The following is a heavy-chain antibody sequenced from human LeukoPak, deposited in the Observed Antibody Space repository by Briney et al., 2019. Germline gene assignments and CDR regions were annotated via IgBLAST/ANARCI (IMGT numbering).Heavy chain of an antibody. Sequence: ASVKVSCKASGYTFTGYYMHWVRQAPGQGLEWMGWINPNSGGTNYAQKFQGRVTMTRDTSISTAYMELSRLRSDDTAVYYCARNPERYYDFWIVYFKHPPNWYFDLWGRGTLVTVSS. V-gene: IGHV1-2*02. D-gene: IGHD3-3*01. CDR1: GYTFTGYY. CDR3: ARNPERYYDFWIVYFKHPPNWYFDL. J-gene: IGHJ2*01. CDR2: INPNSGGT.